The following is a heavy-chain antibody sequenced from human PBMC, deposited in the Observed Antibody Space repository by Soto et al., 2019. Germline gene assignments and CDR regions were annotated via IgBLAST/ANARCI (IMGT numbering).Heavy chain of an antibody. CDR3: ARDHVDTPMTNFDY. D-gene: IGHD5-18*01. CDR1: GYTFISYY. J-gene: IGHJ4*02. V-gene: IGHV1-46*01. CDR2: INPSDAYT. Sequence: QVQLVQSGAEVKKHGASVKVSCRASGYTFISYYIHWVRQAPGQGLEWMGLINPSDAYTDYAQKFQGRVTLTRDTSTSIVYMELSSLRSEDTAIYYCARDHVDTPMTNFDYWGQGTLVTVSS.